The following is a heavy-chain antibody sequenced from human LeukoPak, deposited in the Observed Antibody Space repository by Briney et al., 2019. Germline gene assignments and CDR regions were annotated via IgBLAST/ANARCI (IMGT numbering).Heavy chain of an antibody. CDR1: GFTFSSYA. V-gene: IGHV3-23*01. D-gene: IGHD6-13*01. CDR3: AKTRTGYSSSWYPTRAFDI. J-gene: IGHJ3*02. CDR2: ISGSGGST. Sequence: GGSLRLSCAASGFTFSSYAMSWVRQAPGKGLEWVSAISGSGGSTYYADSVKGRFTISRDNSKNTLYLQMNSLRAEDTAVYYCAKTRTGYSSSWYPTRAFDIWGQGTMVTVSS.